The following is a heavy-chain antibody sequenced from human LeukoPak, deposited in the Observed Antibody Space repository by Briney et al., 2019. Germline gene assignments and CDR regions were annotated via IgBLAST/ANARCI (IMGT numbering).Heavy chain of an antibody. CDR3: ARQYCSSTRCYQYFDY. CDR1: GGSISSYY. CDR2: IYSSGST. D-gene: IGHD2-2*01. J-gene: IGHJ4*02. Sequence: SETLSLTCTVSGGSISSYYWSWIRQPPGKGLEWIGYIYSSGSTNYNPSLKSRVTISVDTSKNQFSLKLSSVTAADTAVYYCARQYCSSTRCYQYFDYWGQGPRSPSPQ. V-gene: IGHV4-4*09.